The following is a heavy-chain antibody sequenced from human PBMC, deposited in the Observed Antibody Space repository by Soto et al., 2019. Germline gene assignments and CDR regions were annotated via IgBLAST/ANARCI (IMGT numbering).Heavy chain of an antibody. Sequence: SETLSLTCAVYGGSFSGYYWSWIRQPPGKGLEWIGEINHSGSTNYNPSLRSRVTISVDTSKNQFSLKLSSVTAADTAVYYCARGMLSNYYYGMDVWGQGTTVTVSS. D-gene: IGHD2-8*01. CDR2: INHSGST. J-gene: IGHJ6*02. CDR1: GGSFSGYY. CDR3: ARGMLSNYYYGMDV. V-gene: IGHV4-34*01.